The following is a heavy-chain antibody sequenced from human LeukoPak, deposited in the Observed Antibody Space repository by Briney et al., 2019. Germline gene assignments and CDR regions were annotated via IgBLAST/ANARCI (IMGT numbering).Heavy chain of an antibody. CDR1: GGSFSGYY. J-gene: IGHJ6*04. Sequence: SETLSLTCAVYGGSFSGYYWSWIRQPPGKGLEWIGEINHSGSTNYNPSLKSRVTISVDTSKNQFSLKLSSVTAADTAVYYCARGRQQLVRLRSYYGMDVWGKGTTVTVSS. CDR2: INHSGST. V-gene: IGHV4-34*01. D-gene: IGHD6-13*01. CDR3: ARGRQQLVRLRSYYGMDV.